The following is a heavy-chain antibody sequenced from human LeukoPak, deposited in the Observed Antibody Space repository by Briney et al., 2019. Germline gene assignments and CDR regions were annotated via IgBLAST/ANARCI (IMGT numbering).Heavy chain of an antibody. CDR1: GGTFSSYA. CDR3: ANLGRNYGSGSYMSMDV. D-gene: IGHD3-10*01. CDR2: IIPILSIA. Sequence: SVKVSCKASGGTFSSYAISWVRQAPGQGLEWMGRIIPILSIANYAQKFQGRVTITADKSTSTAYMELSSLRSEDTAVYYCANLGRNYGSGSYMSMDVWGQGTTVTVSS. V-gene: IGHV1-69*04. J-gene: IGHJ6*02.